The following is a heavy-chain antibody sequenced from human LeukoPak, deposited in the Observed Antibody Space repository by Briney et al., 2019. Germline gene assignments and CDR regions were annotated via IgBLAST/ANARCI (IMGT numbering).Heavy chain of an antibody. J-gene: IGHJ4*02. D-gene: IGHD5-12*01. CDR1: GGSISSYY. V-gene: IGHV4-59*01. Sequence: SETLSLTCTVSGGSISSYYWSWIRQPPGKGLEWIGFIYYSGSANYNPSLRSRVTMSVDTSKNQFSLKLTSVTAADTAVYYCARTGVVATSYFSDYWGQGILVTVSS. CDR3: ARTGVVATSYFSDY. CDR2: IYYSGSA.